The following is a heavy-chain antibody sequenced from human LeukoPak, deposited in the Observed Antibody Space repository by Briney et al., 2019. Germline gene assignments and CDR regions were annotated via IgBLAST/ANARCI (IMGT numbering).Heavy chain of an antibody. CDR1: GFTFSSYS. J-gene: IGHJ4*02. CDR3: AKGGYSSGWFCSDFDY. D-gene: IGHD6-19*01. CDR2: ISGSGGST. V-gene: IGHV3-23*01. Sequence: GGSLRLSCAASGFTFSSYSMSWVRQAPGKGLEWVSAISGSGGSTYYADSVKGRFTISRDMSKNTLYLQMNSLRAEDTAVYYCAKGGYSSGWFCSDFDYWGQGTLVTVSS.